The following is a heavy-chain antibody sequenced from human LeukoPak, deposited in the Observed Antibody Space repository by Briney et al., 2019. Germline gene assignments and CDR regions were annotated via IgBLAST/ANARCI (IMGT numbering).Heavy chain of an antibody. CDR2: IYYSGST. J-gene: IGHJ5*02. CDR1: GGSISSSSYY. V-gene: IGHV4-39*07. Sequence: SETLSLTCTVSGGSISSSSYYWGWIRQPPGKGLEWIGSIYYSGSTYYNPSLKSRVTISVDTSKNQFSLKLSSVTAADTAVYYCARGATVTTYNWFDPWGQGTLVTVSS. CDR3: ARGATVTTYNWFDP. D-gene: IGHD4-17*01.